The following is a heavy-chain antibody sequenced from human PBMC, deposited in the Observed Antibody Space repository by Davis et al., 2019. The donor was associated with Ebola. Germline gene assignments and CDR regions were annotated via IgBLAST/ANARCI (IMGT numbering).Heavy chain of an antibody. CDR3: ARQEYYDSSGYYRHQDAFDI. CDR2: IYYSGST. D-gene: IGHD3-22*01. V-gene: IGHV4-59*08. Sequence: SETLSLTCAVYGGSFSGYYWGWIRQPPGKGLEWIGYIYYSGSTNYNPSLKSRVTISVDTSKNQFSLKLSSVTAADTAVYYCARQEYYDSSGYYRHQDAFDIWGQGTMVTVSS. CDR1: GGSFSGYY. J-gene: IGHJ3*02.